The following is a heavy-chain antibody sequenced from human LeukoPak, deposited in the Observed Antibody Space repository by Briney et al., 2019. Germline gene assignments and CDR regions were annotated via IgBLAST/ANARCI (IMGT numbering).Heavy chain of an antibody. D-gene: IGHD3-3*01. J-gene: IGHJ4*02. V-gene: IGHV4-4*07. Sequence: SETLSLICSVSGGSISGYYWSWIRQPAGKGLEWIGRMYTSGGAYYKPSLRSRVTMSVDTSKNQISLEVQSVAAADTAVYFGARKEVFGVQVPGFYAFDNWGQGILVTVSS. CDR2: MYTSGGA. CDR1: GGSISGYY. CDR3: ARKEVFGVQVPGFYAFDN.